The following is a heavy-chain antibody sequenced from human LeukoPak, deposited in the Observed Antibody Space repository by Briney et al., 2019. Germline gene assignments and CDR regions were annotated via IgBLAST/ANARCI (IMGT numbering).Heavy chain of an antibody. CDR2: ISGSGGST. CDR1: GFSFSYYW. CDR3: AKEYDFWSGPYYFDY. J-gene: IGHJ4*02. Sequence: GGSLRLSCAASGFSFSYYWMSWVRQAPGKGLEWVSAISGSGGSTYYADSVKGRFTISRDNSKNTLYLQMNSLRAEDTAVYYCAKEYDFWSGPYYFDYWGQGTLVTVSS. V-gene: IGHV3-23*01. D-gene: IGHD3-3*01.